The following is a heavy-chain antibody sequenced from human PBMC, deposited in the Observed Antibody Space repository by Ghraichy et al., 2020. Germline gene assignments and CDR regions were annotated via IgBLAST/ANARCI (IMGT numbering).Heavy chain of an antibody. CDR2: INHSGST. Sequence: SETLSLTCAVYGGSFSGYYWSWIRQPPGKGLEWIGEINHSGSTNYNPSLKSRVTISVDTSKNQFSLKLSSVTAADTAVYYCARDNLADYGGNDDAFDIWGQGTMVTVSS. D-gene: IGHD4-23*01. J-gene: IGHJ3*02. CDR1: GGSFSGYY. V-gene: IGHV4-34*01. CDR3: ARDNLADYGGNDDAFDI.